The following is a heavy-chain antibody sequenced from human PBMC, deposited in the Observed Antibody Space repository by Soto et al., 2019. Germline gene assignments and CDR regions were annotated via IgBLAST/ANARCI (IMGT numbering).Heavy chain of an antibody. D-gene: IGHD3-10*01. V-gene: IGHV4-59*01. CDR1: GGSISSYY. CDR3: ARGPMVSVDY. CDR2: IYYSGST. J-gene: IGHJ4*02. Sequence: PSETLSLTCTVSGGSISSYYWSWFRQPPGKGLEWIGYIYYSGSTNYNPSLKSRVTISVDTSKNQFSLKLSSATAADTAVYYCARGPMVSVDYWGQGTLVTVSS.